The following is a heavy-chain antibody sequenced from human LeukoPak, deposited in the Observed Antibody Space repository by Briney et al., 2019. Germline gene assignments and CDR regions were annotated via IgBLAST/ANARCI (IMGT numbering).Heavy chain of an antibody. Sequence: ASVKVSCKASGGTFTSYAISWVRQAPGQGLEWMGRIIPILGIANYAQKFQGRVTITADKSTSTAYMELSSLRSEDTAVYYCARNYYDSSGYYREDYYYYYVMDVWGQGTTVTGSS. V-gene: IGHV1-69*04. J-gene: IGHJ6*02. CDR3: ARNYYDSSGYYREDYYYYYVMDV. CDR1: GGTFTSYA. D-gene: IGHD3-22*01. CDR2: IIPILGIA.